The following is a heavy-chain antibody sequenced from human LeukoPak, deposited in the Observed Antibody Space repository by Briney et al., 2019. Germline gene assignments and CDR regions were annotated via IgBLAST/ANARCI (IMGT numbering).Heavy chain of an antibody. Sequence: SVKVSCKASGGTFSSYAISWVRQAPGQGLEWMGRIIPILGIANYAQKFRGRVTITADKSTSTAYMELSSLRSENTAVYYCARDPKSIAAAAADYWGQGTLVTVSS. V-gene: IGHV1-69*04. D-gene: IGHD6-13*01. CDR1: GGTFSSYA. CDR3: ARDPKSIAAAAADY. CDR2: IIPILGIA. J-gene: IGHJ4*02.